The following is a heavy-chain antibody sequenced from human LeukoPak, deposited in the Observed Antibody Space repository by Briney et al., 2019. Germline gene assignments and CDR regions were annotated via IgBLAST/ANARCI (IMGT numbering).Heavy chain of an antibody. J-gene: IGHJ4*02. CDR1: GYTFTSYD. V-gene: IGHV1-8*01. CDR2: MNPNSGNT. D-gene: IGHD3-22*01. CDR3: ARSITMIVVVPGY. Sequence: GASVKVSCKASGYTFTSYDINWVRQATGQGLEWMGWMNPNSGNTGYAQKFQGRVTMTRNTSISTTYMELSSLRSEDTAVYYCARSITMIVVVPGYWGQGTLVTVSS.